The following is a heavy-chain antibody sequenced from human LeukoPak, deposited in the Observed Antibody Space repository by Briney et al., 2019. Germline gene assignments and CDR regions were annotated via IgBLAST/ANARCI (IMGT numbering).Heavy chain of an antibody. Sequence: GGSLRLSCAASGFTFSSYSMHWDRQAPGKGLEWVAVISDDGSNKYYADFVKGRFTISRDNSKNTLYLQMNSLRAEDTTVYYCAREGLLRYYYMDVWGKGTTVTVSS. CDR2: ISDDGSNK. V-gene: IGHV3-30*04. D-gene: IGHD2-15*01. J-gene: IGHJ6*03. CDR1: GFTFSSYS. CDR3: AREGLLRYYYMDV.